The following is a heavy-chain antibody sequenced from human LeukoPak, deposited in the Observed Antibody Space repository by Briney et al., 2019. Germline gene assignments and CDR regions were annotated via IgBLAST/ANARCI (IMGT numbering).Heavy chain of an antibody. V-gene: IGHV3-74*01. CDR1: GFTLSSYW. J-gene: IGHJ3*02. D-gene: IGHD3-10*01. Sequence: PGGSLRLSCATSGFTLSSYWMHWVRQVPGKGLEWLSRINNDGVSTSYADSVKGRFTISRDNAKNTLYLRMNSLRAEDTAIYYCARNYGSGSSDAFDIWGQGTMVTVSS. CDR2: INNDGVST. CDR3: ARNYGSGSSDAFDI.